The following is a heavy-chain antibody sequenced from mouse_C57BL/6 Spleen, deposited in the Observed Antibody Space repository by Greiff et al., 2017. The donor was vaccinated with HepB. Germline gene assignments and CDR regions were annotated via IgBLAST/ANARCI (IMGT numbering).Heavy chain of an antibody. D-gene: IGHD1-1*01. CDR1: GYTFTSYW. Sequence: QVQLQQPGAELVMPGASVKLSCKASGYTFTSYWMHWVKQRPGQGLEWIGEIDPSDSYTNYNQKFKGKSTLTVDTSSSTAYMQLSSLTSEDSAVYYCASTAVASDWYFDGWGTGTTVNVSS. V-gene: IGHV1-69*01. CDR2: IDPSDSYT. CDR3: ASTAVASDWYFDG. J-gene: IGHJ1*03.